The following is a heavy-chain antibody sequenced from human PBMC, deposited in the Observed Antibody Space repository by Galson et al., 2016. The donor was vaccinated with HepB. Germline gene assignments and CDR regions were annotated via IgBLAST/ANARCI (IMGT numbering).Heavy chain of an antibody. V-gene: IGHV3-21*01. D-gene: IGHD4-17*01. Sequence: SLRLSCAPSGFTFSTYTMSRVRQAPGKGLEWVSSISSSSTYIFHADSVKGRFTISRDNAKNSLYLQMNSLRAEDTAVYYCATSYGDNYYRYFDYWGQGTLVTVSS. CDR2: ISSSSTYI. J-gene: IGHJ4*02. CDR3: ATSYGDNYYRYFDY. CDR1: GFTFSTYT.